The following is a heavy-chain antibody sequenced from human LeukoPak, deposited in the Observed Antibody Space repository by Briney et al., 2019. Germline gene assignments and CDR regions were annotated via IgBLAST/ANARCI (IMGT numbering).Heavy chain of an antibody. D-gene: IGHD5-12*01. CDR2: ISGSGGST. CDR3: ANYRAKGHIETISPFDP. Sequence: PGGSLRLSCAASGFTFSSYAMSWVRQAPGKGLGWVSAISGSGGSTYYADSVKGRFTISRDNSKNTLYLQMNSLIAADTAVDSGANYRAKGHIETISPFDPWGQGTLVTVSS. J-gene: IGHJ5*02. CDR1: GFTFSSYA. V-gene: IGHV3-23*01.